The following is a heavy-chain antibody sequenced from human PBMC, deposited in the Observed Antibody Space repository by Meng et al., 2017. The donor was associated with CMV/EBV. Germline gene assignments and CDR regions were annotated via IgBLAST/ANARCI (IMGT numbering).Heavy chain of an antibody. J-gene: IGHJ4*02. Sequence: RVSCKGSRYSFPSDWISWVRQVPGKSLGWMGRIDPTNSYTNYSPSFQGHVTISADKSISTAYLQWSSLKASDTAMYYCARGSGGATGWGQGTLVTVSS. CDR2: IDPTNSYT. CDR1: RYSFPSDW. CDR3: ARGSGGATG. D-gene: IGHD1-26*01. V-gene: IGHV5-10-1*01.